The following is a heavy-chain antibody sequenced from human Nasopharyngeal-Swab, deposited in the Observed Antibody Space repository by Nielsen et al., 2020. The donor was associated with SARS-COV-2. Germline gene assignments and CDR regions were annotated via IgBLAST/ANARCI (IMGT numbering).Heavy chain of an antibody. V-gene: IGHV4-59*13. J-gene: IGHJ4*02. CDR2: IYYSGST. D-gene: IGHD3-22*01. Sequence: SETLSLTCTVSGGSISSYYWSWIRQPPGKGLEWMGYIYYSGSTNYNPSLKSRVTISVDTSKNQFSLKLSSVTAADTAVYYCARGSGYYDSSGYSDYWVQGTLVTVSS. CDR3: ARGSGYYDSSGYSDY. CDR1: GGSISSYY.